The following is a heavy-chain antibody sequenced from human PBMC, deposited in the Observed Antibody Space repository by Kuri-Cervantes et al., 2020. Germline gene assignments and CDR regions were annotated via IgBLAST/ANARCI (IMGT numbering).Heavy chain of an antibody. V-gene: IGHV1-46*01. J-gene: IGHJ3*02. CDR1: GYTFTSYY. CDR3: ARGYRYYYDSSGYHDAFDI. CDR2: INPSGGST. Sequence: ASVKVSCKASGYTFTSYYMHWVRQAPGQGLEWMGIINPSGGSTSYAQKFQGRVTMTGDTSTSTVYMELSSLRSEDTAVYYCARGYRYYYDSSGYHDAFDIWGQGTMVTVSS. D-gene: IGHD3-22*01.